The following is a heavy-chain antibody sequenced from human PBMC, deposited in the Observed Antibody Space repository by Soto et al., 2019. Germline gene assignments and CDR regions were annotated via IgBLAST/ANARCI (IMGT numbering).Heavy chain of an antibody. D-gene: IGHD3-10*01. Sequence: SVKVSCKASGATFSGSAFSWVRQAPGQGLEWMGGITPTLGTTNYAQHLQGRVTITADESTATSFMELTSLTSADTAVYYCARGRSFSYDSTPPPMFDPWGQGTLVTVSS. CDR3: ARGRSFSYDSTPPPMFDP. V-gene: IGHV1-69*13. CDR1: GATFSGSA. J-gene: IGHJ5*02. CDR2: ITPTLGTT.